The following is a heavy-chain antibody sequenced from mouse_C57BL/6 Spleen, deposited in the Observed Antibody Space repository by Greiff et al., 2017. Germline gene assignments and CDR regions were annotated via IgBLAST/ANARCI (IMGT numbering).Heavy chain of an antibody. Sequence: QVQLQQPGAELVKPGASVKLSCKASGYTFTSYWMHWVKQRPGQGLEWTGMIHPNSGSTNYNEKFKSKATLTVDKSSSTAYMQLSSLTSEDSAVYYCARSGYDKGVDYWGQGTTLTVSS. CDR1: GYTFTSYW. D-gene: IGHD3-2*02. V-gene: IGHV1-64*01. CDR2: IHPNSGST. CDR3: ARSGYDKGVDY. J-gene: IGHJ2*01.